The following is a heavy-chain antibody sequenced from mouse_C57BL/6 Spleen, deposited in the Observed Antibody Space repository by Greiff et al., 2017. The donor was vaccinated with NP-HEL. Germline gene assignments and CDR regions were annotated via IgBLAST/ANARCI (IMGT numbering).Heavy chain of an antibody. Sequence: QVQLQQSGAELVKPGASVKLSCKASGYTFTEYTIHWVKQRSGQGLEWIGWFYPGSGSIKYNEKFKDKATLTADKSSSTVYMELSRLTSEDSAVYFCARHEGVYYGSSYTGDYFDYWGQGTTLTVSS. V-gene: IGHV1-62-2*01. J-gene: IGHJ2*01. D-gene: IGHD1-1*01. CDR3: ARHEGVYYGSSYTGDYFDY. CDR2: FYPGSGSI. CDR1: GYTFTEYT.